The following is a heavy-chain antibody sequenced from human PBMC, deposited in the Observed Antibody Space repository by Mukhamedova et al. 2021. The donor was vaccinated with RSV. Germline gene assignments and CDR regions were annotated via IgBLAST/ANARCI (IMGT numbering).Heavy chain of an antibody. CDR2: IYYSGST. V-gene: IGHV4-61*07. D-gene: IGHD2-15*01. Sequence: DIYYSGSTNYNPSLKSRVTISVDTSKNQFSLKLSSVTAADTAVYYCARHGLSGYCSGGSCYSGEGGRANWFDPWGQGTLVTVPS. CDR3: ARHGLSGYCSGGSCYSGEGGRANWFDP. J-gene: IGHJ5*02.